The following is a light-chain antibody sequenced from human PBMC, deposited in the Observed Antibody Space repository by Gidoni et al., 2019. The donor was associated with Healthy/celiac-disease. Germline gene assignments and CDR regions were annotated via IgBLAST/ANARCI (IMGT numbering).Light chain of an antibody. V-gene: IGLV3-10*01. CDR3: YSTDSSGNHRV. CDR2: EDS. J-gene: IGLJ2*01. CDR1: ALPKKY. Sequence: SYALTQPPSVSVSPVQTARITCSGDALPKKYSYWYQQKSGQAPVLVIYEDSKRTSGIPERFSGSSSGTMATLTISGAQVEDEADYYCYSTDSSGNHRVFGGGTKLTVL.